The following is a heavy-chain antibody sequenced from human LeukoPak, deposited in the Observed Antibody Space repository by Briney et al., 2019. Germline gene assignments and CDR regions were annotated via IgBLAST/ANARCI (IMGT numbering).Heavy chain of an antibody. CDR3: ARARYCSSTSCYNNWFDP. CDR1: GYTFTSYG. J-gene: IGHJ5*02. Sequence: ASVKVSCKASGYTFTSYGISWVRQAPGQGLEWMGWISAYNGNTNYAQKLQCRVTMTTDTSTSTAYMELRSLRSDDTAVYYCARARYCSSTSCYNNWFDPWGQGTLVTVSS. D-gene: IGHD2-2*02. V-gene: IGHV1-18*01. CDR2: ISAYNGNT.